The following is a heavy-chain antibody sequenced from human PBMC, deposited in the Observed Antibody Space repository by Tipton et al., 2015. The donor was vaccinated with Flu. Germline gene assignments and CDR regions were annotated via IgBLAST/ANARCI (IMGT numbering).Heavy chain of an antibody. CDR2: IKQDGSEK. V-gene: IGHV3-7*01. CDR1: GFTFSTYW. CDR3: APLRGSGSYSRYAFDF. Sequence: SLRLSCAASGFTFSTYWMSWVRQAPGKGLEWVANIKQDGSEKYYVDSVKGRFTISRDNAKNSLYLQMNSLRAEDTAVYYCAPLRGSGSYSRYAFDFWGQGTMVTVSS. D-gene: IGHD1-26*01. J-gene: IGHJ3*01.